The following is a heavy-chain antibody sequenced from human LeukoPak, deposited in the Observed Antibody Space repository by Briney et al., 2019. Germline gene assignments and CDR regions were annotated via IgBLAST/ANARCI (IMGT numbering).Heavy chain of an antibody. CDR2: INPNSGGT. CDR1: GYTFTGYY. J-gene: IGHJ3*02. V-gene: IGHV1-2*02. CDR3: ASISLVEGYLDAFDI. Sequence: AASVTVSCKASGYTFTGYYMHWVRQAPGQGLEWMGWINPNSGGTNYAQKFQGRVTMTRDTSISTAYMELSRLRSDDTAVYYCASISLVEGYLDAFDIWGQGTMVTVSS. D-gene: IGHD5-12*01.